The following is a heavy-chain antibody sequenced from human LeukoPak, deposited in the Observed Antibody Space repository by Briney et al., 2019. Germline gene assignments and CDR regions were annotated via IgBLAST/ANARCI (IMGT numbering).Heavy chain of an antibody. CDR3: AKDLGPGIAATTTTFDH. CDR1: GFTFSSYG. J-gene: IGHJ4*02. D-gene: IGHD6-13*01. V-gene: IGHV3-30*18. Sequence: GGSLRLSCAASGFTFSSYGMHWVRQAPGKGLEWVAIMSYDGIYKNYADSVKGRFTISRDKSKNTLYLQMNSLRAEDTAVYYCAKDLGPGIAATTTTFDHWGQGTLVTVSS. CDR2: MSYDGIYK.